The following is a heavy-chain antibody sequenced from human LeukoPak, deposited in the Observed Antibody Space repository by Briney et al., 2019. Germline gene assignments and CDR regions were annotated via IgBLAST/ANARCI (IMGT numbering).Heavy chain of an antibody. Sequence: ASETLSLTCAVSGGSISSGGYSWSWIRQPPGKGLEWIGYIYHSGSTYYNPSLKSRVTISVDRSKNQFSLKLSSVTAADTAVYYCARGFGAVAASWYFDLWGRGTLVTVSS. V-gene: IGHV4-30-2*01. CDR2: IYHSGST. CDR3: ARGFGAVAASWYFDL. D-gene: IGHD6-19*01. CDR1: GGSISSGGYS. J-gene: IGHJ2*01.